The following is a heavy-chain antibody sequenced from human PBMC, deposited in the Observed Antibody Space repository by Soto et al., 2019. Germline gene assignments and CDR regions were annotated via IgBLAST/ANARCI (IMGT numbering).Heavy chain of an antibody. Sequence: XSVKVSKKASGYSFTSYGISWGRRAPGQGLEWMGWISAYNGNTNYAQKLQGRVTMTTDTSTSTAYMELRSLRSDDTAVYYCARDHDSSGYYHAFDIRGQGTMVSVS. V-gene: IGHV1-18*01. CDR2: ISAYNGNT. J-gene: IGHJ3*02. D-gene: IGHD3-22*01. CDR3: ARDHDSSGYYHAFDI. CDR1: GYSFTSYG.